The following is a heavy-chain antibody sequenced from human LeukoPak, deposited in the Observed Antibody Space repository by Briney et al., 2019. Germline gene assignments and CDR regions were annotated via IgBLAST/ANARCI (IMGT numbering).Heavy chain of an antibody. CDR2: ISRNGDST. V-gene: IGHV3-64*01. CDR3: ARSSADIVHYYGMDV. D-gene: IGHD6-6*01. J-gene: IGHJ6*02. CDR1: GFTFSSHA. Sequence: GGSLRLSWAASGFTFSSHAMHWVRRAPGKGLELVSSISRNGDSTGYGNSVKGRFTISRDNSKNTLYLQMGSLRTEDMAIYYCARSSADIVHYYGMDVWGQGTTVTVSS.